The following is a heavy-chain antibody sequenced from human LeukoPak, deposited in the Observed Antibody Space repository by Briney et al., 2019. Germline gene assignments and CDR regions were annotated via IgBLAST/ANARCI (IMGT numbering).Heavy chain of an antibody. V-gene: IGHV4-59*08. Sequence: SETLSLTCTVSDGSLGSYYWSWIRQPPGKGLEWIGYIHYSGRTTYNPSLKSRLTISVDTSKNQFSLKLSSVTAADTAVYYCARGHDILTGYGWFDPWGQGALVTVSS. CDR1: DGSLGSYY. J-gene: IGHJ5*02. CDR2: IHYSGRT. D-gene: IGHD3-9*01. CDR3: ARGHDILTGYGWFDP.